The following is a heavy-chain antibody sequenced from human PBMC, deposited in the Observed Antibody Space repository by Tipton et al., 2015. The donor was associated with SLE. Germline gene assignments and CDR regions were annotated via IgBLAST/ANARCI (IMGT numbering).Heavy chain of an antibody. D-gene: IGHD3-10*01. Sequence: SLRLSCAASGFTFSSYAMSWVRRAPGKGLEWVSAISGSGGGTYYADSVKGRFTISRDNAKNSLYLQMNSLRAEDMALYYCTATITMVQGVLGWFDPWGQGTLVTVSS. CDR1: GFTFSSYA. CDR3: TATITMVQGVLGWFDP. CDR2: ISGSGGGT. V-gene: IGHV3-23*01. J-gene: IGHJ5*02.